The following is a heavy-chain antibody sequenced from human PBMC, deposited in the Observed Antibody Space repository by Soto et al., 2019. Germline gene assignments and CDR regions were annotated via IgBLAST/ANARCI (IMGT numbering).Heavy chain of an antibody. V-gene: IGHV3-66*01. J-gene: IGHJ6*02. Sequence: GGSLRLSCAASGFTVSSNYMSWVRQAPGKGLEWVSVIYSGGSTYYADSVKGRFTISRDNSKNTLYLQMNSLRAEDTAVYYCARAKYCISTSCYWGTYGMDVWGQGNTVTVSS. D-gene: IGHD2-2*01. CDR2: IYSGGST. CDR1: GFTVSSNY. CDR3: ARAKYCISTSCYWGTYGMDV.